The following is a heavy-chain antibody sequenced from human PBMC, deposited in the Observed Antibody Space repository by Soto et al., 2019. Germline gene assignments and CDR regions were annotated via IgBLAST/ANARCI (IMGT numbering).Heavy chain of an antibody. CDR2: ISWNSGNI. D-gene: IGHD6-19*01. Sequence: SLRLSCAASGFTFDNYAMHWVRQVPGKGLEWVSGISWNSGNIGYAGSVKGRFTISRDNAQNSLYLQMNSLRSEDTAFYYCAKDHMAWAGLFDSWGQGTLVTVSS. CDR3: AKDHMAWAGLFDS. J-gene: IGHJ4*02. V-gene: IGHV3-9*01. CDR1: GFTFDNYA.